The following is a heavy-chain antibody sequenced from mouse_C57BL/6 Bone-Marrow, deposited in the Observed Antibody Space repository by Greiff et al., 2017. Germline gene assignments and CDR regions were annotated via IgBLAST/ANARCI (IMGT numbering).Heavy chain of an antibody. CDR3: ARQGTGTGAMDY. D-gene: IGHD4-1*01. CDR1: EYEFPSHD. Sequence: VQLKQSGGGLVQPGESLKLSCESNEYEFPSHDMSWVRKTPEKRLELVAAINSDGGSTYYPDTMERRFIISRDNTKKTLYLQMSSLRSEDTALYYCARQGTGTGAMDYWGQGTSVTVSS. J-gene: IGHJ4*01. V-gene: IGHV5-2*01. CDR2: INSDGGST.